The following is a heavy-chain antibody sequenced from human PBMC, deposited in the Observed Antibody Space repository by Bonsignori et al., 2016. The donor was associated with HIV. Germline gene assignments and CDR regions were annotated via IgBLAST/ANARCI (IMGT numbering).Heavy chain of an antibody. Sequence: QVQLQQWGPGLLKPSETLSLSCAVKGGSFSGHYSSWIRQSPRKGFREWIGHIHRDGVTTYNASLKSTSHHVYRHVQESVLPELNSVTAADTGVYYCTRGSEIIWLQFYWGQGSLVTVSS. CDR3: TRGSEIIWLQFY. CDR2: IHRDGVT. D-gene: IGHD5-24*01. J-gene: IGHJ4*02. CDR1: GGSFSGHY. V-gene: IGHV4-34*02.